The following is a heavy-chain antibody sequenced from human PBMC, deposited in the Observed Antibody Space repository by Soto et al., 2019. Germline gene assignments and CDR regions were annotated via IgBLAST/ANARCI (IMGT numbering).Heavy chain of an antibody. Sequence: GGSLRLSCAASGFAVSSKYMTWVRQAPGKGLEWVSVIYGGGTTYYADSVKGRFTISRDTSKNTLYLQMNSLRAEDSAVYFCAKGSDYFDSSGHNIEYFHHWGQGTLVTV. CDR1: GFAVSSKY. CDR2: IYGGGTT. CDR3: AKGSDYFDSSGHNIEYFHH. V-gene: IGHV3-53*01. D-gene: IGHD3-22*01. J-gene: IGHJ1*01.